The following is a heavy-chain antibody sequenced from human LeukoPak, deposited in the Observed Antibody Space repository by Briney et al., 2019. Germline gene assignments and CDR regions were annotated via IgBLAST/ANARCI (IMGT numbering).Heavy chain of an antibody. J-gene: IGHJ4*02. D-gene: IGHD5/OR15-5a*01. CDR2: IYYSGST. Sequence: PSETLSLTCTVSGGSISSYYWSWIRQPPGKGLEWIGYIYYSGSTNYNPSLKSRVTISVDKSKNHFSLNLTSVTAADTAVYYCARYAPLRGYFDYWGQGTLVTVFS. CDR1: GGSISSYY. CDR3: ARYAPLRGYFDY. V-gene: IGHV4-59*12.